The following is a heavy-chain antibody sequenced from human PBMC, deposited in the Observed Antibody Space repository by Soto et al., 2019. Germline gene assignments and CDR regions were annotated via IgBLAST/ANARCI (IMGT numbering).Heavy chain of an antibody. Sequence: GASVKVSCKASGYTFTGYYIHWVRQAPGQGLEWMGWISPKTGGTNFAQKFQGRVTLTRDTSITTAYMELSRLKSDDTAVYYYGRGTPRMGALPTYWGQGTLVTVSS. CDR1: GYTFTGYY. J-gene: IGHJ4*02. V-gene: IGHV1-2*02. D-gene: IGHD1-26*01. CDR3: GRGTPRMGALPTY. CDR2: ISPKTGGT.